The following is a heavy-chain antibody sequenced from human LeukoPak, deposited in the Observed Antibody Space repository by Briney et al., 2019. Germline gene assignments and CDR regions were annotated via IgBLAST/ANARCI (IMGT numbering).Heavy chain of an antibody. CDR2: ISTDGYTT. CDR1: GFTFSSYA. J-gene: IGHJ4*02. V-gene: IGHV3-74*01. CDR3: VVGGSPGY. D-gene: IGHD2-15*01. Sequence: PGGSLRLSCAAFGFTFSSYAMSWVRQAPRKGLVWVSRISTDGYTTDYADFVQGRFTASRDNTKNTWSLEMNSLRAEDTAVYYCVVGGSPGYWGQGTLVTVSS.